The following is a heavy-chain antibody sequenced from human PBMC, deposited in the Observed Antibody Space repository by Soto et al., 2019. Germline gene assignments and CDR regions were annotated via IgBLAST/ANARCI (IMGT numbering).Heavy chain of an antibody. CDR1: GFTFSSYA. Sequence: PGGSLRLSCAASGFTFSSYAMSWVRQAPGKGLEWVSAISGSGGSTYYADSVKGRFTISRDNSKNTLYLQMNSLRAEDTAVYYCAKGGSSGWSRPDYFDYWGQGTLVTVPS. D-gene: IGHD6-19*01. J-gene: IGHJ4*02. CDR3: AKGGSSGWSRPDYFDY. V-gene: IGHV3-23*01. CDR2: ISGSGGST.